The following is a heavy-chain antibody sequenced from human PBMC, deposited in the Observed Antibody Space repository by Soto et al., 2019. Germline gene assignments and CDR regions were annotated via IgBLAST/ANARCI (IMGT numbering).Heavy chain of an antibody. J-gene: IGHJ4*02. D-gene: IGHD3-10*01. CDR1: GDTFTTYD. V-gene: IGHV1-8*01. Sequence: ASVKVSCKASGDTFTTYDINGVRQATGHGLEWMGWINPNSGNIGYAQRFQGRVTMTRDTAIRTAYMEVSSLRSDDTAVYYRARGRASGSYSLLDYWGQGTLVTVSS. CDR2: INPNSGNI. CDR3: ARGRASGSYSLLDY.